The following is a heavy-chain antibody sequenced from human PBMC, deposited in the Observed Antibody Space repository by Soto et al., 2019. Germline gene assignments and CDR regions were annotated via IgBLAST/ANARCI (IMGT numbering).Heavy chain of an antibody. D-gene: IGHD3-10*01. CDR2: IYPGGTT. Sequence: LVESGGELVQPGGSLRLSCAVSGFSVSTHYMSSVRQPPGKGLEWVSVIYPGGTTYYVVSVADRFTISSDSSANTVHLQMSRLRVDDTAIYYCARGREALTISHPYYFDSWGQGTVVTVSS. CDR3: ARGREALTISHPYYFDS. CDR1: GFSVSTHY. V-gene: IGHV3-66*02. J-gene: IGHJ5*01.